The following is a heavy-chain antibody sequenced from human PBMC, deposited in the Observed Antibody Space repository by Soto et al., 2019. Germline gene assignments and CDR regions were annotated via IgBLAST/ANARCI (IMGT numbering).Heavy chain of an antibody. Sequence: GGSLRLSCAPSGFTFSSYGMHWARQAPGKGLEWVAVIWYDGSNKVYADSVKGRFTISRDNSKNTLYLQMNSLRAENTAVYYCARDLSGDYGALDTWGQATMVTDSS. CDR1: GFTFSSYG. D-gene: IGHD4-17*01. V-gene: IGHV3-33*01. CDR3: ARDLSGDYGALDT. J-gene: IGHJ3*02. CDR2: IWYDGSNK.